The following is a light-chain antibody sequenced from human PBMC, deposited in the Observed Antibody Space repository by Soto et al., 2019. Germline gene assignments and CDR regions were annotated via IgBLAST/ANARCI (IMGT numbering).Light chain of an antibody. J-gene: IGKJ1*01. Sequence: EIVLTQSPGTLSLSPGERATLSCRASQSVSSIYLAWYQQKPGQAPRLLIYGASIRATGIPDRFSGSGSGTDFTLTISRLEPEDFAVYYCQQYGSSPRTFGQGTKVEI. CDR3: QQYGSSPRT. CDR1: QSVSSIY. CDR2: GAS. V-gene: IGKV3-20*01.